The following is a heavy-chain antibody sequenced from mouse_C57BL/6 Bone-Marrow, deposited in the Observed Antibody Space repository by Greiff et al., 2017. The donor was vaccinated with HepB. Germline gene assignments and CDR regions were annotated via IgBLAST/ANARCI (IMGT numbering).Heavy chain of an antibody. CDR2: IDPETGGT. J-gene: IGHJ2*01. CDR3: TRPHTLREYFDY. CDR1: GYTFTDYE. D-gene: IGHD1-1*01. Sequence: VKLVESGAELMRPGASVTLSCKASGYTFTDYEMHWVKQTPVHGLEWIGAIDPETGGTAYNQKFKGKAILTADKSSSTAYMELRSLTSEDSAVYYCTRPHTLREYFDYWGQGTTLTVSS. V-gene: IGHV1-15*01.